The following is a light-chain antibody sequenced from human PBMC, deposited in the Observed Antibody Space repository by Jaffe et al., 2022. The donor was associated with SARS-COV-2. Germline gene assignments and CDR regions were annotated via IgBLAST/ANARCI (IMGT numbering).Light chain of an antibody. Sequence: DIQMTQSPSFVSASVGDRVTIACRASQPIRGLLAWYQQKPGRAPKLLISTTSILQSGVPSRFSGSGSGTDFTLTVSSLQPEDFATYYCQQGDSFPLTFGGGTKVEI. CDR1: QPIRGL. CDR2: TTS. J-gene: IGKJ4*01. V-gene: IGKV1D-12*01. CDR3: QQGDSFPLT.